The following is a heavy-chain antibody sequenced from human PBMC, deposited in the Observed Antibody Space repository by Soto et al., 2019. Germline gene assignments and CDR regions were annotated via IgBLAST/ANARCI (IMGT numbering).Heavy chain of an antibody. Sequence: ASVKVSCKASGYPFTRYSIRRVRQAPGQGLEWMGWISGYNGDTEYSKNFQGRLTMTIDTSTTTASVELRSLRSDDTAVYYCARASLTIFGAPYGMDVWGQGTSVTVSS. CDR1: GYPFTRYS. V-gene: IGHV1-18*04. J-gene: IGHJ6*02. CDR3: ARASLTIFGAPYGMDV. D-gene: IGHD3-3*01. CDR2: ISGYNGDT.